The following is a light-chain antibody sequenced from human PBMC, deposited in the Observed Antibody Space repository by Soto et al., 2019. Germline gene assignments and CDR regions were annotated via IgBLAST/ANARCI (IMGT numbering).Light chain of an antibody. Sequence: IQLTQSPSSLSASVGDSVTITCRASQGISSYLAWYQQEPGKAPKLLIYAASTLQSGVPSRFSGGGSGTDFTLTISSLQPEDFATYYCQHLNSYPLTCGGGTKVEIK. CDR1: QGISSY. J-gene: IGKJ4*02. CDR3: QHLNSYPLT. V-gene: IGKV1-9*01. CDR2: AAS.